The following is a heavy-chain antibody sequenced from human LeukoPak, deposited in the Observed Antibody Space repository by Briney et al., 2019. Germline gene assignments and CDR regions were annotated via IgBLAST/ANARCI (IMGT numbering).Heavy chain of an antibody. CDR3: ARGLVCSSTSCARNGINYFDY. V-gene: IGHV4-4*07. CDR2: IYTSGST. Sequence: IPSETLSLTCTVSGGSISSYYWSWIRQPAGKGLEWIGRIYTSGSTNYNPSLKSRVTISVDKSKNQFSLKLSSVIAADTAVYYCARGLVCSSTSCARNGINYFDYRGQGTLVTVSS. J-gene: IGHJ4*02. CDR1: GGSISSYY. D-gene: IGHD2-2*01.